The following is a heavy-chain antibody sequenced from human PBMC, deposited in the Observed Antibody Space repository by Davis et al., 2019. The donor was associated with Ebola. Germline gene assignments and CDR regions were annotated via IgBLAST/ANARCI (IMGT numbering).Heavy chain of an antibody. V-gene: IGHV1-46*01. D-gene: IGHD6-6*01. CDR1: GYTFTGYY. J-gene: IGHJ6*02. CDR3: ARGSGGSSSNYYYGMDV. CDR2: INPSGGST. Sequence: ASVKVSCKASGYTFTGYYMHWVRQAPGQGLEWMGIINPSGGSTSYAQKFQGRVTMTTDTSTSTAYMELSSLGSEDTAVYYCARGSGGSSSNYYYGMDVWGQGTTVTVSS.